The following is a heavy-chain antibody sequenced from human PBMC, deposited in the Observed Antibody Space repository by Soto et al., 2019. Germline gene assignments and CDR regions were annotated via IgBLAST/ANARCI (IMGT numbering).Heavy chain of an antibody. Sequence: GGSLRLSCAASGFTFSTYTVNWVRQSPGKGLEWVSSISSSGTYMYYADSVKGRFTISRDNSKNTLYLQMNSLRAEDTAVYYCAKDEIAAAGSPLHYWGQGTLVTVSS. J-gene: IGHJ4*02. D-gene: IGHD6-13*01. CDR1: GFTFSTYT. CDR2: ISSSGTYM. CDR3: AKDEIAAAGSPLHY. V-gene: IGHV3-21*04.